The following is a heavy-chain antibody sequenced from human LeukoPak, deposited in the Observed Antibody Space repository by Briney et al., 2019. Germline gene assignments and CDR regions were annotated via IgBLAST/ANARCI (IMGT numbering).Heavy chain of an antibody. CDR3: ARQRYCSGGSCYSGFDY. CDR2: IYYSGST. CDR1: GGSIGSSSYY. J-gene: IGHJ4*02. D-gene: IGHD2-15*01. V-gene: IGHV4-39*01. Sequence: SETLSLTCTVSGGSIGSSSYYWGWLRQPPGTGLEWIGSIYYSGSTYYNPSLKSRVTISVDTSKNQFSLKLSSVTAADTAVYYCARQRYCSGGSCYSGFDYWGQGTLVTVSS.